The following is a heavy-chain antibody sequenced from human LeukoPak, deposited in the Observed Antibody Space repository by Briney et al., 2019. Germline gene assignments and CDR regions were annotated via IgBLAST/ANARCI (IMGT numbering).Heavy chain of an antibody. V-gene: IGHV1-46*01. J-gene: IGHJ4*02. CDR1: GYPLTSYY. Sequence: ASVKVSCKASGYPLTSYYIHWVRQAPGQGLEWMGIINPSGGSTSYAQKFQGRVTTTWDTSTSTVYMELSSLRSEDTAVYYCVREDQSITRSYFDYWGQGTLVTVSS. CDR3: VREDQSITRSYFDY. CDR2: INPSGGST.